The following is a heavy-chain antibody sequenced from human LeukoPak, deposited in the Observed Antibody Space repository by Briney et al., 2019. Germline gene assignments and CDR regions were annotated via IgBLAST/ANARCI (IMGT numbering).Heavy chain of an antibody. CDR2: IIPIFGTA. CDR3: ARARIAVAGTRYYYYYMDV. J-gene: IGHJ6*03. V-gene: IGHV1-69*13. Sequence: ASVKVSCKASGGTFSSYAISWVRQAPGQGLEWMGGIIPIFGTANYAQKFQGRVTITADESTSTAYMELSSLRSEDTAVYYCARARIAVAGTRYYYYYMDVWGKGTTVTISS. CDR1: GGTFSSYA. D-gene: IGHD6-19*01.